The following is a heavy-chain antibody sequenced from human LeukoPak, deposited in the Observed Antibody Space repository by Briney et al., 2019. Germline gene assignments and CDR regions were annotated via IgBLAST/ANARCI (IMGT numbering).Heavy chain of an antibody. V-gene: IGHV1-46*01. D-gene: IGHD4-17*01. CDR2: IHPSGGTT. J-gene: IGHJ3*02. Sequence: ASVKVSYKASGYTFTSHYVHWVRQAPGQGLEWMGIIHPSGGTTSYALKFQGRVTLTRDMSTDTVYMELSTLRSEDTAVYYCARDRTTVTTQWDDAFDIWGQGTLVTVS. CDR3: ARDRTTVTTQWDDAFDI. CDR1: GYTFTSHY.